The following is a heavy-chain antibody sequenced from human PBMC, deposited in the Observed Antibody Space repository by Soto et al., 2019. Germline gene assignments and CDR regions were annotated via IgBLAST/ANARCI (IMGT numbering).Heavy chain of an antibody. CDR1: GFTFSNAW. CDR3: TTDFVWLRDFDY. D-gene: IGHD5-12*01. CDR2: IKSKTDGGTT. V-gene: IGHV3-15*01. Sequence: EVQLVESGGGLVKPGGSLRLSCAASGFTFSNAWMSWVRQAPGKGLEWVGRIKSKTDGGTTDYAAPVKGRFTISRDDSKNTLYLQMNSLKTEDTAVYYCTTDFVWLRDFDYWGQGTLVTVSS. J-gene: IGHJ4*02.